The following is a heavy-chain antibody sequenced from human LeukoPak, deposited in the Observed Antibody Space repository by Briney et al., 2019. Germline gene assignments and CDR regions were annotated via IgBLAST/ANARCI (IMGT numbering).Heavy chain of an antibody. CDR3: ARDVPGAFDI. CDR1: GYTLTELS. V-gene: IGHV1-18*01. D-gene: IGHD3-10*02. J-gene: IGHJ3*02. CDR2: ISAYNGNT. Sequence: ASVKVSCKVSGYTLTELSMHWVRQAPGQGLEWMGWISAYNGNTNYAQKLQGRVTMTTDTSTSTAYMELRSLRSDDTAVYYCARDVPGAFDIWGQGTMVTVSS.